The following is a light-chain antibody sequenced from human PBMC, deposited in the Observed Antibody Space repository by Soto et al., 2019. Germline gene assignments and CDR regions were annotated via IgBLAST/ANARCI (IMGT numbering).Light chain of an antibody. CDR1: QSVSSNY. CDR3: QQVGRSPPSWT. CDR2: GAS. Sequence: ETVLTQSPGTLSLSPGERATLSCRASQSVSSNYLAWYQQKPGQAPRLLIYGASTRPTGIPDRFSGSGSGTDFTLTISGQEHEDFAVYYCQQVGRSPPSWTFGQGTKVEIK. V-gene: IGKV3-20*01. J-gene: IGKJ1*01.